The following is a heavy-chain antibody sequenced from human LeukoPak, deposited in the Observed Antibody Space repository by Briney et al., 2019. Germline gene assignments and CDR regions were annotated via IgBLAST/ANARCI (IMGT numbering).Heavy chain of an antibody. CDR3: ARNFYFDSSGYYHY. CDR1: GYTFTGYY. Sequence: ASEKVSCKASGYTFTGYYMHWVRQAPGQGLEWIGWINPNSGGTNYAQKFQGRVTMTRDTSISTAYMELSRLRSDDTAVYYCARNFYFDSSGYYHYWGQGTLVTVSS. D-gene: IGHD3-22*01. J-gene: IGHJ4*02. CDR2: INPNSGGT. V-gene: IGHV1-2*02.